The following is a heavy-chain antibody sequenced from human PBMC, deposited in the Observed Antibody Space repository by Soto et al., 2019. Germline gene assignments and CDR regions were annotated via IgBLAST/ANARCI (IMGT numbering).Heavy chain of an antibody. J-gene: IGHJ4*02. CDR3: AKEGDTSMAYYFDC. CDR2: ISYDGFNK. V-gene: IGHV3-30*18. D-gene: IGHD5-18*01. Sequence: SLRLSCVVSGFTFSSYGMHWVRQAPGKGLEWMAVISYDGFNKKYADSVKGRFTISRDNSKNTLYLQMDSLRPEDTAVYHCAKEGDTSMAYYFDCWGQGTTVTVSS. CDR1: GFTFSSYG.